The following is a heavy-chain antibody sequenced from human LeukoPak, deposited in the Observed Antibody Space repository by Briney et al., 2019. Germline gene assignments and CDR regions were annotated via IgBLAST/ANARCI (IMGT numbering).Heavy chain of an antibody. Sequence: ASVKVSCKASGYTFTSYGISWVRQAPGQGLEWMGWISAYNGNTNYAQKFQGRVTMTRNTSISTAYMELSSLRSEDTAVYYCARAGDSSGWYYWGQGTLVTVSS. CDR2: ISAYNGNT. CDR3: ARAGDSSGWYY. CDR1: GYTFTSYG. D-gene: IGHD6-19*01. V-gene: IGHV1-18*01. J-gene: IGHJ4*02.